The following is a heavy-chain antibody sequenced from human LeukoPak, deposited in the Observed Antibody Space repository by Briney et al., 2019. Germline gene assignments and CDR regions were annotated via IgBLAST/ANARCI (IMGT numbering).Heavy chain of an antibody. CDR1: GASISGSGYY. D-gene: IGHD6-19*01. J-gene: IGHJ4*02. Sequence: SETLSLTCAVSGASISGSGYYLGWIRQPPGKGLEWIGEINHSGITNYDPSLKSRVTISVDTSKNQFSLKLSSVTAADTAVYYCARGNGWYYYWGQGTLVTVSS. CDR3: ARGNGWYYY. CDR2: INHSGIT. V-gene: IGHV4-39*07.